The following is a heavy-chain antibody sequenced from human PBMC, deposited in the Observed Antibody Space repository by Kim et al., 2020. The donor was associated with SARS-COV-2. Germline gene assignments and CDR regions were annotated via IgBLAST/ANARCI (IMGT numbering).Heavy chain of an antibody. CDR1: GFTFSSYG. J-gene: IGHJ6*01. Sequence: GGSLRLSCAASGFTFSSYGMHWDRQAPGKGLEWVAVISYDGSNKYYADSVKGRFTISRDNSKNTLYLQMNSLRAEDTAVYYCARGASIASRARDGMDVWG. CDR3: ARGASIASRARDGMDV. CDR2: ISYDGSNK. V-gene: IGHV3-33*05. D-gene: IGHD6-6*01.